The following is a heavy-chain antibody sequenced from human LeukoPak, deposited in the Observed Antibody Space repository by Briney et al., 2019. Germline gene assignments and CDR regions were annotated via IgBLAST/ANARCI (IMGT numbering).Heavy chain of an antibody. CDR2: ISSSSSTI. CDR1: GFTFSSYS. CDR3: ARGPYSSSPYFFDY. V-gene: IGHV3-48*01. J-gene: IGHJ4*02. Sequence: PGGSLRLSCAASGFTFSSYSMNWVRQAPGKGLEWVSYISSSSSTIYYADSVKGRFTIFRDNSKITLYLQMNSLRAEDTAVYYCARGPYSSSPYFFDYWGQGTLVTVSS. D-gene: IGHD6-13*01.